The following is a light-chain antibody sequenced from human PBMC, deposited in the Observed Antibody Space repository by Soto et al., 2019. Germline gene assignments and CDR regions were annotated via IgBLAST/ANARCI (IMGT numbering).Light chain of an antibody. V-gene: IGLV2-14*03. CDR2: EVI. CDR1: SSDVAAYNF. Sequence: QSALTQPASVSGSPGQSITISCTGTSSDVAAYNFVSWYQQHPGEVPKLMIYEVIKRPSGISDRFSGSKSGNTASLTISGLQAEDEADYYCNSLRVNHLYVFGSGTKVTVL. J-gene: IGLJ1*01. CDR3: NSLRVNHLYV.